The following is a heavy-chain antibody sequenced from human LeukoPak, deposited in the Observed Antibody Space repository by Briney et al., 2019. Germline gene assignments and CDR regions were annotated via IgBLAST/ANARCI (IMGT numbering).Heavy chain of an antibody. CDR2: MNPNSGNT. CDR3: AQREAGFDY. V-gene: IGHV1-8*01. J-gene: IGHJ4*02. D-gene: IGHD6-25*01. CDR1: GYTFTNND. Sequence: GASVKVSFTASGYTFTNNDINWVRQAPGQGLEWMGWMNPNSGNTGYGQKFQGRVTMTRNTSISAAYMELSSLRSDDTAVYYCAQREAGFDYWGQGTLVTVSS.